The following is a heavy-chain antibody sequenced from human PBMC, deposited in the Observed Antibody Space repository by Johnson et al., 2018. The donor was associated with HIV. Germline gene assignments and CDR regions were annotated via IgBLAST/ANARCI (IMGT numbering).Heavy chain of an antibody. CDR3: AKDGGARGSSWYEGVFDI. Sequence: QMLLVESGGGLVKPGGSLKLSCAVSGFTFSSYGMHWVRQAPGKGLEWLAVISYDGSNKYYADSVKGRFTISRANSKNTLYLQINSLRAEDTAVYYCAKDGGARGSSWYEGVFDIWGQGTMVTVSS. CDR2: ISYDGSNK. CDR1: GFTFSSYG. J-gene: IGHJ3*02. D-gene: IGHD6-13*01. V-gene: IGHV3-30*18.